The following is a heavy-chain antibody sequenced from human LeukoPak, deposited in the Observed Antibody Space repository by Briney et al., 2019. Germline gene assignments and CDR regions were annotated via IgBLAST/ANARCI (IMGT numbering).Heavy chain of an antibody. CDR2: IYYSGST. V-gene: IGHV4-59*01. D-gene: IGHD5-18*01. J-gene: IGHJ4*02. CDR3: ARVPVEWIQLWLPDY. Sequence: SETLSPTCTVSGGSISSYYWSWIRQPPGKGLEWIGYIYYSGSTNYNPSLKSRVTISVDTSKNQFSLKLSSVTAADTAVYYCARVPVEWIQLWLPDYWGQGTLVTVSS. CDR1: GGSISSYY.